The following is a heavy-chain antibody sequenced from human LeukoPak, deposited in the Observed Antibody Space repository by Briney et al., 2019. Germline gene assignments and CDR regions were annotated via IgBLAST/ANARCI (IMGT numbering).Heavy chain of an antibody. CDR3: ARVGPPRRDHYYPSSGDYLPIFEI. CDR1: GTTFGFSA. J-gene: IGHJ3*02. V-gene: IGHV1-69*13. CDR2: SIPIFSRA. Sequence: GASVKVSCKVSGTTFGFSAISWVRQAPGRGLEWMGGSIPIFSRADYAQRFQDRITITWDESTGTDYMELRSLTFDDTAVYYCARVGPPRRDHYYPSSGDYLPIFEIWGHGTMVTVSS. D-gene: IGHD3-22*01.